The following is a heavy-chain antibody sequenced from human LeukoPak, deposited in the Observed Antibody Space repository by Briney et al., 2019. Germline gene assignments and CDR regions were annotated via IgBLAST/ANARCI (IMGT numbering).Heavy chain of an antibody. CDR2: IGISSGNT. Sequence: PGGSLRLSCAASGFTFSDYSMNWVRQAPGKGLEWISYIGISSGNTKYADSVKGRFTNSGDNTKNSLYLQMNSLRVEDTAVYYCARDHNYAFDNWGQGTLVTVSS. CDR3: ARDHNYAFDN. V-gene: IGHV3-48*04. D-gene: IGHD1-1*01. J-gene: IGHJ4*02. CDR1: GFTFSDYS.